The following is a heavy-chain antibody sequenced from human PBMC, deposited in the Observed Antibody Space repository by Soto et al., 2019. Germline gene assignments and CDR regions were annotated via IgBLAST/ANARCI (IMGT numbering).Heavy chain of an antibody. CDR2: ISAYNGNT. CDR3: ARDVPGSGSFGYYYYGMDV. D-gene: IGHD3-10*01. J-gene: IGHJ6*02. V-gene: IGHV1-18*01. Sequence: QVQLVQSGAEVKKPGASVKVSCKASGYTITSYGISWVRQAPGQGLEWMGWISAYNGNTNYAQKLQGRVTMTTDTSTSTAYMELRSLRSDDTAVYYCARDVPGSGSFGYYYYGMDVWGQGTTVTVSS. CDR1: GYTITSYG.